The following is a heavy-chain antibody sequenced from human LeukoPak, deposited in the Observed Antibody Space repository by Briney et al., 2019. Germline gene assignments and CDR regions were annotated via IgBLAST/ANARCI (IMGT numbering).Heavy chain of an antibody. CDR2: ISFDGGNK. D-gene: IGHD1-26*01. J-gene: IGHJ4*02. Sequence: GGSLRLSCAASGFTFNNYAIHWVRQAPGKGLEWVAVISFDGGNKYYADSVKGRFTISRDNSKNTLYLQMNSLRAEDTAVYYCARDGIVGSPLFKFDYWGQGTLVTVSS. V-gene: IGHV3-30-3*01. CDR1: GFTFNNYA. CDR3: ARDGIVGSPLFKFDY.